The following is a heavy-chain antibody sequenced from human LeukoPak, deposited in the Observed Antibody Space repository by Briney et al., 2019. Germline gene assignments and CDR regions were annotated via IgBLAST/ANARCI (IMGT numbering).Heavy chain of an antibody. Sequence: GASVKVSCKASGYTFTGYYMHWVRQAPGQGLEWMGWINPNSGGTNYAQKFQGRVTMTRDTSISTAYMELSRLRSDDTAVYYCAKSQISGWELLYNWFDPWGQGTLVTVSS. D-gene: IGHD1-26*01. V-gene: IGHV1-2*02. CDR3: AKSQISGWELLYNWFDP. CDR1: GYTFTGYY. CDR2: INPNSGGT. J-gene: IGHJ5*02.